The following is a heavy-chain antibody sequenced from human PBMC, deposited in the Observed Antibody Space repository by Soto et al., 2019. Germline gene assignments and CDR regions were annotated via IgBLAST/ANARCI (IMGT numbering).Heavy chain of an antibody. CDR1: GFIFSEYT. Sequence: EVKFLESGGGLVQPGGSLRLSCKTSGFIFSEYTMSWVRQAPGKGMEWVSAIYSGGTAFYADSVRGRFTISRDNSATTVDLQMNILRVEDSAIYYCAKDRQPDKSWAYKSWGLGTLVTVSS. J-gene: IGHJ5*02. CDR2: IYSGGTA. CDR3: AKDRQPDKSWAYKS. V-gene: IGHV3-23*01. D-gene: IGHD1-20*01.